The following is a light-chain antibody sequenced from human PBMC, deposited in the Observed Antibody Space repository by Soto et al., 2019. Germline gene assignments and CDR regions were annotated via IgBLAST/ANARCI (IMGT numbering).Light chain of an antibody. CDR2: DAS. V-gene: IGKV1-5*01. CDR3: QQYKSPQA. J-gene: IGKJ1*01. Sequence: DIQMTQSPTTLSSSVGDRVTITCRASQSISSWLAWYQHKPGKAPRLLIYDASSLETGVPPRVSGSGSGTDSTLTVSSLQPDDVATYYCQQYKSPQAFGHGTKVEI. CDR1: QSISSW.